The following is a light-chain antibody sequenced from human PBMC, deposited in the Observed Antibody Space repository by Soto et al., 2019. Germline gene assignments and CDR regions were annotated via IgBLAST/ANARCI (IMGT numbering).Light chain of an antibody. CDR2: EGS. J-gene: IGLJ2*01. CDR3: CSYAGSSTLV. Sequence: SALTQPASVSGSPGQSITISCTGTSSDVGSYNLVSWYQQHPGKAPKLMIYEGSKRPSGVSNRFSGSKSGNTASLTISGLQDEDEADYYCCSYAGSSTLVFGGGTKLTVL. V-gene: IGLV2-23*01. CDR1: SSDVGSYNL.